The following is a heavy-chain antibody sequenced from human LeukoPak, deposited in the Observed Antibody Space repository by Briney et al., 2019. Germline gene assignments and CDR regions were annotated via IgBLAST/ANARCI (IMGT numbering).Heavy chain of an antibody. D-gene: IGHD5-12*01. Sequence: GGSLRLSCAASGFTFSSYSTNWVRQAPGKGLEWVSSISSSSGYIYYADSVKGRFTISRDNAKNSLYLQMNSLRAEDTAVYYCARDLRGYSGYNYYDYWGQGTLVTVSS. CDR1: GFTFSSYS. J-gene: IGHJ4*02. V-gene: IGHV3-21*01. CDR2: ISSSSGYI. CDR3: ARDLRGYSGYNYYDY.